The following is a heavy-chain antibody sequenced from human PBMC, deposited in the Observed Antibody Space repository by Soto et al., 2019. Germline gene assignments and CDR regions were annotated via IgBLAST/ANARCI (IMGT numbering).Heavy chain of an antibody. CDR2: IGIGGDI. V-gene: IGHV3-23*01. Sequence: EVQLLESGGGLVQPGGSLRLSCASSGFAFSSYAFSWVRQAPGKGLDWVSSIGIGGDIYYADSVKGRFDISRDNSKNTLFLQMIGLRAEDTAVYYCGTGTTHSVFDIWGQGTMVTVSS. CDR3: GTGTTHSVFDI. J-gene: IGHJ3*02. D-gene: IGHD1-1*01. CDR1: GFAFSSYA.